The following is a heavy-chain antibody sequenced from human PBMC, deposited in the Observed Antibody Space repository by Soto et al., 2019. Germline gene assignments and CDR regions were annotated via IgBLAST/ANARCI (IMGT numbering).Heavy chain of an antibody. CDR2: ISGSGGST. CDR1: GFTLSSYD. D-gene: IGHD2-2*01. CDR3: AKDRVPAATGWFDP. Sequence: GSVSRWCAASGFTLSSYDMSWVRQAPGKGLEWVSAISGSGGSTYYADSVNGRFTISRDNSKNTLYLQMNSLRAEDTAVYYCAKDRVPAATGWFDPWGQGTLVTVS. J-gene: IGHJ5*02. V-gene: IGHV3-23*01.